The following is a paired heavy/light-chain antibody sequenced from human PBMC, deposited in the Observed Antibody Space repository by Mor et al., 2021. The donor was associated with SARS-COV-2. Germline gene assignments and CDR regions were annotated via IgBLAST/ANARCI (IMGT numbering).Light chain of an antibody. CDR3: QQSYTTPRT. CDR1: QSISNS. Sequence: DIQMTQSPSSLSASVGDRVTITCRASQSISNSLNWYQQKPGKAPSLLIYTVSTLQSGVPSRFSGGGSGTDFTLTISSLHPEDFATYYCQQSYTTPRTFGQGTNLEIK. J-gene: IGKJ2*01. V-gene: IGKV1-39*01. CDR2: TVS.
Heavy chain of an antibody. CDR2: IYHSGST. V-gene: IGHV4-59*02. CDR3: ARDLAGPTFHGFDV. J-gene: IGHJ6*02. Sequence: QVQLQESGPGLVTPSESLSLTCTVSGGSVSSYYWCWIRQSPGKGLEWIGNIYHSGSTSYNPSLKSRVTISVDTTKNQFSLTLNSVTAADTAVYFCARDLAGPTFHGFDVWGQGTAVTVSS. CDR1: GGSVSSYY.